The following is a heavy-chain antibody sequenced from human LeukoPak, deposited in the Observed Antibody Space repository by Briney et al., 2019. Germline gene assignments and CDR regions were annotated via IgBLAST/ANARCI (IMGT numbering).Heavy chain of an antibody. J-gene: IGHJ4*02. CDR2: ISDDGGYT. V-gene: IGHV3-23*01. D-gene: IGHD3-10*01. CDR1: GFTFSTYA. Sequence: GGSLRLSCAASGFTFSTYAMTWVRQAPGKGLEWVSGISDDGGYTYYADSVKGRFTISRDNSKNTLFLQMNSLRAEDTAVYYCAKDGGYYGSGSYGNWGQGTLVTVSP. CDR3: AKDGGYYGSGSYGN.